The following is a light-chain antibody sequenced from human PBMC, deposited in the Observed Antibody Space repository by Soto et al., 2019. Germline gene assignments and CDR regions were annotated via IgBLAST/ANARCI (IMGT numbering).Light chain of an antibody. CDR1: QSVSSGY. J-gene: IGKJ1*01. CDR2: DAS. CDR3: QQYGSSPRT. Sequence: EIVLTQSPGTLSLSPGERVTLSCRASQSVSSGYLAWYQQKPGQAPRLLIFDASSRATGIPDRFSGGGSGTDFTLSISRLEPEDFAVYYCQQYGSSPRTFGQGTKVEIK. V-gene: IGKV3-20*01.